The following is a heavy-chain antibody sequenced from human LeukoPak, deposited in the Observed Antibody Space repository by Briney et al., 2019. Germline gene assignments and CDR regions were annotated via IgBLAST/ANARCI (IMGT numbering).Heavy chain of an antibody. J-gene: IGHJ4*02. Sequence: GGSLRLSCAASGFTFSSYWMSWVRQAPGKGLEWVANIKQDGSQKYYVDSVKGRFSISRDNSENIVYLQMNNLRVEDTAVYYCAGRPTGYSSGYIHWGQGTLVTVSS. D-gene: IGHD5-18*01. V-gene: IGHV3-7*03. CDR3: AGRPTGYSSGYIH. CDR1: GFTFSSYW. CDR2: IKQDGSQK.